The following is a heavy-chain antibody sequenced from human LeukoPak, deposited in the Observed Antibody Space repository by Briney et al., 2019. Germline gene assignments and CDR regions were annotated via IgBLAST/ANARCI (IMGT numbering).Heavy chain of an antibody. Sequence: GGSLRLSCAASGFTFSSYSMNWVRQAPGKGLEWVSSISSSSSYIYYADSVKGRFTISRDNAKNSLYLQMDSLRAEDTAVYYCASSKPGIAAAGTEDYWGQGTLVTVPS. CDR3: ASSKPGIAAAGTEDY. V-gene: IGHV3-21*01. CDR2: ISSSSSYI. CDR1: GFTFSSYS. J-gene: IGHJ4*02. D-gene: IGHD6-13*01.